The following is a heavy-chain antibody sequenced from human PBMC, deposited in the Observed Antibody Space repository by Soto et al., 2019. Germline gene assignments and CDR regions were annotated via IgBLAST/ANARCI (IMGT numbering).Heavy chain of an antibody. J-gene: IGHJ4*02. Sequence: SSETLSLTCNLSGGSFHNFYWLWIRQPPGKGLEWVGHVHYSGSTNYSPSLNSRATISLDTSKSQLSLKLQSVTAADTAMYFCARGVDYCATSGYFSFDSWGQGIPVTVSS. CDR2: VHYSGST. D-gene: IGHD2-21*01. CDR1: GGSFHNFY. V-gene: IGHV4-59*01. CDR3: ARGVDYCATSGYFSFDS.